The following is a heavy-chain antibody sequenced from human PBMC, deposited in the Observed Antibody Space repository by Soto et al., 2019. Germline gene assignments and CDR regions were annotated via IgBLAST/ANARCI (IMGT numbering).Heavy chain of an antibody. V-gene: IGHV3-23*01. CDR3: AKTFFSGSGSYRGWFDP. D-gene: IGHD3-10*01. J-gene: IGHJ5*02. CDR2: ISGSGDNT. Sequence: GWSLRLSCASSVFMFISYAMTWVRQAPGKGLEWVSVISGSGDNTYYADSVKGRFTISRDGSKDTLYLQMNSLRADDTAVYYCAKTFFSGSGSYRGWFDPWGQGTQVTVSS. CDR1: VFMFISYA.